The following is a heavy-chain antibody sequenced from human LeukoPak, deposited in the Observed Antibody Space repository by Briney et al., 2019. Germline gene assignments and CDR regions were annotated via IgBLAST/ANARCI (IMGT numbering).Heavy chain of an antibody. V-gene: IGHV3-23*01. CDR1: GFTFSSYA. D-gene: IGHD1-26*01. Sequence: PGGSLRLSCAASGFTFSSYAMSWVRQAPGKGLEWVSTISSSGGSTYYADSVKGRFTISRDNSKNTLYLQMNSLRAEDTAVYYCAKVVGATTRGYFEYWGQGTLVTVSS. J-gene: IGHJ4*02. CDR2: ISSSGGST. CDR3: AKVVGATTRGYFEY.